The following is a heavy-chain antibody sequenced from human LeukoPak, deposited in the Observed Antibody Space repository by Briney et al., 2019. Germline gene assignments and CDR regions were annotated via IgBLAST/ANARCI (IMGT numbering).Heavy chain of an antibody. D-gene: IGHD6-19*01. J-gene: IGHJ4*02. CDR3: AKLYRSGWYSGY. Sequence: PGGSLRLSCAASGFTFSSYAMNWVRQAPGKGLEWVSAISDSGGSTFYTDSVKGRFTISRDNSKNTLYLQMNSLRAEDTAVYYCAKLYRSGWYSGYWGQGTLVTVSS. V-gene: IGHV3-23*01. CDR2: ISDSGGST. CDR1: GFTFSSYA.